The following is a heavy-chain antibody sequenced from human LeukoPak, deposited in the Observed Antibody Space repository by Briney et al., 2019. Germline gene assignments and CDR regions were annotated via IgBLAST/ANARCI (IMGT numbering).Heavy chain of an antibody. D-gene: IGHD1-20*01. J-gene: IGHJ4*01. V-gene: IGHV4-38-2*02. CDR3: ARGGTRLVLIGNFFDF. CDR1: GYSISSGYY. CDR2: IYHSGST. Sequence: PSETLSLTCTVSGYSISSGYYWGWIRQPPGKGLEWIGSIYHSGSTYYNPSLKSRVTMSVDTSKNQFSLKLTSVTAADTAVYYCARGGTRLVLIGNFFDFWGQGTLVTVSS.